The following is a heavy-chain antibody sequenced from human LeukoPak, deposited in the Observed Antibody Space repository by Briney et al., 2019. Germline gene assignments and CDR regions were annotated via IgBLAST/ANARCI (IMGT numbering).Heavy chain of an antibody. D-gene: IGHD2-15*01. Sequence: PGGSLRLSCAASGFAFSDYAMSWVRQAPGKGLEWVSAISGSGGSTYYADSVKGRFTISRDNSKNTLYLQMNSLRAEDTAVYYCAKSYQCSGGSCYSFDYWGQGTLVTVSS. CDR3: AKSYQCSGGSCYSFDY. J-gene: IGHJ4*02. V-gene: IGHV3-23*01. CDR2: ISGSGGST. CDR1: GFAFSDYA.